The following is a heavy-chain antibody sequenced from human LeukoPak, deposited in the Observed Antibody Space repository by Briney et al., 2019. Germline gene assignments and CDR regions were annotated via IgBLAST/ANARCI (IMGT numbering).Heavy chain of an antibody. V-gene: IGHV1-3*01. D-gene: IGHD4-23*01. J-gene: IGHJ1*01. CDR3: ARDPLTPVATPEGYFQH. Sequence: GASVKVSCKASGYTFTNYAMHWVRQTPGQRLEWMGWISAGNDDTRYSQNFQGRVTITRDTSATTVYMELNSLISEDTAVYYCARDPLTPVATPEGYFQHWGQGTLVTVSS. CDR2: ISAGNDDT. CDR1: GYTFTNYA.